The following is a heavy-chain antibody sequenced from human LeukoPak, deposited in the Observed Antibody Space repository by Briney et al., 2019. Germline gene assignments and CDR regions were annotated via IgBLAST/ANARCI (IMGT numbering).Heavy chain of an antibody. CDR1: GFTFSSYS. J-gene: IGHJ6*03. D-gene: IGHD2-8*01. Sequence: GGSLRLSCLASGFTFSSYSMNWVRQAPGKGLEWVSYISSSSSYIYYADSVKGRFTISSDNAKNSLFLQMNSLRAEDTAVYYCVRDESLYCTNGVCYGAYMDVWGKGTTVTVSS. V-gene: IGHV3-21*01. CDR3: VRDESLYCTNGVCYGAYMDV. CDR2: ISSSSSYI.